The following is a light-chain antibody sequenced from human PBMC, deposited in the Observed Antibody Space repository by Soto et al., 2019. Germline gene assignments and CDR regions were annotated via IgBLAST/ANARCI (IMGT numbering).Light chain of an antibody. J-gene: IGLJ1*01. CDR3: KSYAGSNTYV. CDR1: KNDIGLYDF. Sequence: QSALTQPPSSSVSPGQSVTISFTGTKNDIGLYDFVSWYQHHPGKAPRLIIYEVVQRPSGVPDRFSGSKSGNTASLTVSGLQAADEADYFCKSYAGSNTYVFGSGTRSPS. V-gene: IGLV2-8*01. CDR2: EVV.